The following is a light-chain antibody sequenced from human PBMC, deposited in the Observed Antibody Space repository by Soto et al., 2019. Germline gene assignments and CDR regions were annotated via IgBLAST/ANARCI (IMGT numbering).Light chain of an antibody. J-gene: IGLJ3*02. CDR1: SSNIGSNY. V-gene: IGLV1-47*01. CDR2: RNN. CDR3: AAWDDSMSGWV. Sequence: QSVLTQPPSASGTPGQRVTISCSGSSSNIGSNYVYWYQQLPGTAPKLLIYRNNQQPSGVPDRFSGSKSGTSASLAISGLRSADEADYYCAAWDDSMSGWVFGGGTKLTVL.